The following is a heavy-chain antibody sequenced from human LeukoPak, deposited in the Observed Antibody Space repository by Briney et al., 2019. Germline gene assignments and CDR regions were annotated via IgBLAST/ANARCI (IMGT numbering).Heavy chain of an antibody. CDR1: GGSISSSSYY. J-gene: IGHJ3*02. CDR3: ARDNRYYDFWSGYFVAAFDI. CDR2: IYYSGST. D-gene: IGHD3-3*01. V-gene: IGHV4-39*07. Sequence: SETLSLTCTVSGGSISSSSYYWGWIRQPPGKGLEWIGSIYYSGSTYYNPSLKSRVTISVDTSKNQFSLKLSSVTAADTAVYYCARDNRYYDFWSGYFVAAFDIWGQGTMVTVSS.